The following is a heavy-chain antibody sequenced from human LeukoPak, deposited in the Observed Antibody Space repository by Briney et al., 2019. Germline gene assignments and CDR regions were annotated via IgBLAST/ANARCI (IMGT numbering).Heavy chain of an antibody. CDR2: IYYSGST. Sequence: SETLSLTCTVSGGSISSSTYYWGWIRQPPGKGLEWIGSIYYSGSTYYNPSPKSRVTISVDTSKNHFSLKLSSVTAADTAVYYCARSIYYYDSSGYNFDYWGQGTLVTVSS. V-gene: IGHV4-39*07. CDR1: GGSISSSTYY. CDR3: ARSIYYYDSSGYNFDY. D-gene: IGHD3-22*01. J-gene: IGHJ4*02.